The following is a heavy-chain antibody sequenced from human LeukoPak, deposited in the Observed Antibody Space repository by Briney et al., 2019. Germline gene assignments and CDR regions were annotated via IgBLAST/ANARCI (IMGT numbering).Heavy chain of an antibody. V-gene: IGHV3-74*03. J-gene: IGHJ4*02. CDR3: ARDRSGYEFPFRSALDD. CDR1: GFTFSRYW. Sequence: PGGSLRLSCAASGFTFSRYWMHWVRQLPGKGLVSVSRIKSDGSRPTYADSVEGRFTIFRDNAKNTLWLQMNSLRAEDTAVYYCARDRSGYEFPFRSALDDWGQGTLVTV. D-gene: IGHD5-12*01. CDR2: IKSDGSRP.